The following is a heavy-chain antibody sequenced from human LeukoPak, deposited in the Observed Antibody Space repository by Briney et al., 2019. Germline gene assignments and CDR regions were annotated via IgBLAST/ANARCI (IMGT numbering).Heavy chain of an antibody. Sequence: GGSLRLSCAASGITFSSYGFIWVRQAPGKGLEWVSGISGGGGNPSYTDSVKGRFTISRDNSKNTLFLRMNSLRPEDTALYYCAKSAGGNSNWQFDYWGQGTLVTVSS. CDR3: AKSAGGNSNWQFDY. D-gene: IGHD1-1*01. V-gene: IGHV3-23*01. CDR1: GITFSSYG. CDR2: ISGGGGNP. J-gene: IGHJ4*02.